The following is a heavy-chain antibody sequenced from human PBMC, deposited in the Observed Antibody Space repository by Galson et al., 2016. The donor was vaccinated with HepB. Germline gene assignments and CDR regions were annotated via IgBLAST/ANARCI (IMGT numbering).Heavy chain of an antibody. V-gene: IGHV3-74*01. CDR2: INSDGRST. CDR3: ARDLGLGDDY. D-gene: IGHD3-16*01. J-gene: IGHJ4*02. CDR1: SFTLSTYW. Sequence: SLRLSCAASSFTLSTYWMHWIRQAPGKGLVGVSGINSDGRSTNYADSVRGRFTISRDNAKNTLYLQMNSLRVEDTAVYYCARDLGLGDDYWGQGTLVTVSS.